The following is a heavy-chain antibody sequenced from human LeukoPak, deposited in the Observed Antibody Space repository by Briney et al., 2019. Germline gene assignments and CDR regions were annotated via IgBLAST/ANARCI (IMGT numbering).Heavy chain of an antibody. Sequence: PGGSLRLSCAASGFTFSTYIMNWVRQAPGKGLEWVSSISRSSTSIYYADSVKGRFTISRDNAKSSLYLQMNSLRAEDTAIYYCVRDLGGPWGQGTLVTVSS. V-gene: IGHV3-21*01. CDR3: VRDLGGP. CDR1: GFTFSTYI. CDR2: ISRSSTSI. J-gene: IGHJ5*02.